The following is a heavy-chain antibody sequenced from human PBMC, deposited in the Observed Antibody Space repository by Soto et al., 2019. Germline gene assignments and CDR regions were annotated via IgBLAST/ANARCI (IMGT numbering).Heavy chain of an antibody. CDR3: ARGRRLMYQLLYAPQRQNWFDP. CDR2: INHSGST. D-gene: IGHD2-2*02. CDR1: GGSFSGYY. V-gene: IGHV4-34*01. Sequence: QVQLQQWGAGLLKPSETLSLTCAVYGGSFSGYYWSWIRQPPGKGLEWIGEINHSGSTNYNPSLKSRVPISVDTSKNQFSLKRSSVTAADTAVYYCARGRRLMYQLLYAPQRQNWFDPWGQGTLVTVSS. J-gene: IGHJ5*02.